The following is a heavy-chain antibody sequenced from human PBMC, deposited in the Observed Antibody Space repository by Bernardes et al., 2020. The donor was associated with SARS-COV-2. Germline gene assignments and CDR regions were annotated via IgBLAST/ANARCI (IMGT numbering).Heavy chain of an antibody. CDR1: GFTFSSYS. Sequence: GGSLRLSCAASGFTFSSYSMNWVRQAPGKGLEWVSYISSSSSTIYYADSVKGRFTISRDNAKNSLYLQMNSLRAEDTAVYYCARAYSFDTWFFDSWGQGTLVTVSS. J-gene: IGHJ5*01. D-gene: IGHD4-4*01. CDR2: ISSSSSTI. V-gene: IGHV3-48*04. CDR3: ARAYSFDTWFFDS.